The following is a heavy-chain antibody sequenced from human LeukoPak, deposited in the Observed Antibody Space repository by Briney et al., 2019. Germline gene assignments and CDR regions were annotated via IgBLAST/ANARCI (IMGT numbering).Heavy chain of an antibody. CDR1: GFTFSTYA. V-gene: IGHV3-30-3*01. CDR2: ISYDGSNE. D-gene: IGHD3-22*01. Sequence: GRSLRLSCAASGFTFSTYAMHWVRQAPVKGLEWVAVISYDGSNEYYADSVKGRFTISRDNSKNTLYLQMNSLRADDTAVYSCAKDKESITMIVVAPDYWGQGTLVTVSS. CDR3: AKDKESITMIVVAPDY. J-gene: IGHJ4*02.